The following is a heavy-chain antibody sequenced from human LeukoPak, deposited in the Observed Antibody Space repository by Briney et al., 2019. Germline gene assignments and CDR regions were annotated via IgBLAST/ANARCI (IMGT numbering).Heavy chain of an antibody. Sequence: SETLSLTCTVSGGSISSSSYYWGWIRQPPGKGLEWIGSIYYSGSTYYNPSLKSRVTISVDTSKNQFSLKLSSVTAADTAVYYCAGGYYYYGMDVWGQGTTVTVSS. J-gene: IGHJ6*02. CDR2: IYYSGST. CDR3: AGGYYYYGMDV. CDR1: GGSISSSSYY. V-gene: IGHV4-39*01.